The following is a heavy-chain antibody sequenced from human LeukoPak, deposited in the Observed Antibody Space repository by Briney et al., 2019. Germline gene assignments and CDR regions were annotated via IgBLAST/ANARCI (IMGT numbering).Heavy chain of an antibody. J-gene: IGHJ4*02. CDR3: ARVLRSSWYNNLRD. Sequence: SETLSLTCTVSGGSISGYYWSWIRQPPGKGLEWIGEINHSGSTNYNPSLKSRVTISVDTSKNQFSLKLSSVTAADTAVYYCARVLRSSWYNNLRDWGQGTLVTVSS. V-gene: IGHV4-34*01. CDR2: INHSGST. D-gene: IGHD6-13*01. CDR1: GGSISGYY.